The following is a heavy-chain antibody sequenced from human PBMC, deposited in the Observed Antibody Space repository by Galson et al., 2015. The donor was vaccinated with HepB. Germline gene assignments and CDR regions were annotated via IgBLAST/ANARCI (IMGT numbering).Heavy chain of an antibody. Sequence: ETLSLTSAVYGGSFSGYYWSWIRQPPGKGLEWIGEINHSGSTNYNPSLKSRVTISVDTSKNQFSLKLSSVTAADTAVYYCAREEAYGMDVWGQGTTVTVSS. CDR2: INHSGST. V-gene: IGHV4-34*01. CDR3: AREEAYGMDV. CDR1: GGSFSGYY. J-gene: IGHJ6*02.